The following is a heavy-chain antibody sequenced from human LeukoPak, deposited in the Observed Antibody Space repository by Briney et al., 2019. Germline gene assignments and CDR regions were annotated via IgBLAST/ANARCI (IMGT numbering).Heavy chain of an antibody. Sequence: PGGSLRLSCAASEFIFRSSSMSWVRQAPGKGLEWVSTISASAGNIYYADSVKGRFTISRDNSKNTLFLQMNSLRAEDTAIYYCAKRPAAVRGVIPYVDYWGQGTLVTVSS. J-gene: IGHJ4*02. CDR2: ISASAGNI. V-gene: IGHV3-23*01. CDR3: AKRPAAVRGVIPYVDY. CDR1: EFIFRSSS. D-gene: IGHD3-10*02.